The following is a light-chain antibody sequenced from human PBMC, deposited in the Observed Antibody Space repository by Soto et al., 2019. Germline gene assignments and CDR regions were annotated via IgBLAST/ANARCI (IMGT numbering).Light chain of an antibody. CDR2: AAS. Sequence: DIQLTQSPSSLSASIGDRVTITCRTSRSVAHFLNWYQHETGKAPVLLIYAASNLESGVPSRFSGTGSGTDFTLTISNLQPEDFATYFCQQSYSVTPSFGQVTKL. J-gene: IGKJ2*01. V-gene: IGKV1-39*01. CDR3: QQSYSVTPS. CDR1: RSVAHF.